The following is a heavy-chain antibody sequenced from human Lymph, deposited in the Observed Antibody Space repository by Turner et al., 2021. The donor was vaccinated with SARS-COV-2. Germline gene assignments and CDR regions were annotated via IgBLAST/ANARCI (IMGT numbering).Heavy chain of an antibody. D-gene: IGHD4-17*01. V-gene: IGHV3-30-3*01. CDR3: AREGMFTVTTGLDY. CDR1: GFTFSSYA. CDR2: ISYDGSNK. J-gene: IGHJ4*02. Sequence: HVQLVESGGGVVQPGRSLKLSCAASGFTFSSYAIHWVPQAPGKGLEWVAVISYDGSNKYFADSVRGRFTISRDNSKNTLYLQMNSLRAEDTAVYYCAREGMFTVTTGLDYWGQGTLVTVSS.